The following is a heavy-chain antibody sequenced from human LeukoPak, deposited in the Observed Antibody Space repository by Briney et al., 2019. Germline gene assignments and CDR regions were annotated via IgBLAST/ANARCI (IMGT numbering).Heavy chain of an antibody. V-gene: IGHV3-23*01. Sequence: GGSLRLSCAASGFTFSSYAMSWVRQATGKGLEWASAINGGGGRTYYADSVKGRFTISRDNSKYTLYVQMNSLRAEDTAVYYCAKFLVAGTYWYYYYMDVWGKGTTVTISS. CDR1: GFTFSSYA. CDR3: AKFLVAGTYWYYYYMDV. D-gene: IGHD6-19*01. CDR2: INGGGGRT. J-gene: IGHJ6*03.